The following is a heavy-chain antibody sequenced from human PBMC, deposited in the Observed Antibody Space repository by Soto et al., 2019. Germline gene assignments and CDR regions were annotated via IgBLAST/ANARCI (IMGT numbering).Heavy chain of an antibody. J-gene: IGHJ4*02. CDR2: MSSSGGTL. Sequence: QVQLVETGGGLVKPGGSLRLSCAASGFTFSDFYMSWIRQAPGKGLEWVSYMSSSGGTLDYADSVKGRFAISRDNAKSSLYLQMNSLRAEDTAVYYCARDSKGRGFDYWGQGTLVTVSS. V-gene: IGHV3-11*01. CDR3: ARDSKGRGFDY. CDR1: GFTFSDFY.